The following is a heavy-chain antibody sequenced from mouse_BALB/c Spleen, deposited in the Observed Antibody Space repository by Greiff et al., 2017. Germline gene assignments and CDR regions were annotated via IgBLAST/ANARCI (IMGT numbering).Heavy chain of an antibody. CDR2: INPYNDGT. Sequence: QLQQSGPELVKPGASVKMSCKASGYTFTSYVMHWVKQKPGQGLEWIGYINPYNDGTKYNEKFKGKATLTSDKSSSTAYMELSSLTSEDSAVYYCARQADLLWLRQAWFAYWGQGTLVTVSA. J-gene: IGHJ3*01. V-gene: IGHV1-14*01. D-gene: IGHD2-2*01. CDR1: GYTFTSYV. CDR3: ARQADLLWLRQAWFAY.